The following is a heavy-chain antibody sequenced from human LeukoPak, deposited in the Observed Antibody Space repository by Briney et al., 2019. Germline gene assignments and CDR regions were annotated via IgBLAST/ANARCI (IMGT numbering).Heavy chain of an antibody. CDR3: AREAFAAGKNFDY. CDR2: TDPIGGST. J-gene: IGHJ4*02. Sequence: GASVKVSCKASGYTFTNYYIHWVRQAPGQGLEWMGITDPIGGSTNYAQKFQGRVTMTRDTSTSTVYMDLSSLRSEDTAVYYCAREAFAAGKNFDYWGQGTQVTVSS. CDR1: GYTFTNYY. D-gene: IGHD3-10*01. V-gene: IGHV1-46*01.